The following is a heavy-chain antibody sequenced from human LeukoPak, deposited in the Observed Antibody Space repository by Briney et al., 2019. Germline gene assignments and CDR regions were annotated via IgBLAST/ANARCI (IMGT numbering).Heavy chain of an antibody. D-gene: IGHD5-12*01. CDR3: AKLWDIVALGYADY. CDR1: GFTFSSYA. Sequence: GGSLRLSCAASGFTFSSYAMSWVRQAPGKGLEWVSAISGSGGSTYYADSVKGRFTISRDNSKNTLYLQMNSLRAGDTAVYYCAKLWDIVALGYADYWGQGTLVTVSS. CDR2: ISGSGGST. J-gene: IGHJ4*02. V-gene: IGHV3-23*01.